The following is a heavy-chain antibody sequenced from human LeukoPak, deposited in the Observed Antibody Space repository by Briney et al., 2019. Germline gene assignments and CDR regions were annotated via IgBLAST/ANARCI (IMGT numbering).Heavy chain of an antibody. CDR3: VRWGTGKILDS. V-gene: IGHV3-33*08. D-gene: IGHD3-16*01. CDR2: IWYDGSNK. Sequence: GGSLRLSCAASGFTFSSYGMHWVRQSPGKGLEWVAVIWYDGSNKYYADSVKGRFTISRGNSKNTLYLQMDSLGVEDTAVYYCVRWGTGKILDSWGQGTLVTVSS. J-gene: IGHJ4*02. CDR1: GFTFSSYG.